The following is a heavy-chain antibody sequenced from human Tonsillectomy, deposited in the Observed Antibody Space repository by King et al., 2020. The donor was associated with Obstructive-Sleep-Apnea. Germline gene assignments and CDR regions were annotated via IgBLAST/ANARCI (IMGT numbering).Heavy chain of an antibody. J-gene: IGHJ6*04. V-gene: IGHV3-9*01. Sequence: VQLVESGGGLVQPGRSLRLSCAASGFTFDDYAMHWFRHAPGKGLEWVAGISWNSGSINYADSVKGRFTISIDNAKNSLCLQINSLRSEDTALYYCARSGYDYYYYGMDVWGKGTTVTVSS. CDR1: GFTFDDYA. CDR3: ARSGYDYYYYGMDV. CDR2: ISWNSGSI. D-gene: IGHD5-12*01.